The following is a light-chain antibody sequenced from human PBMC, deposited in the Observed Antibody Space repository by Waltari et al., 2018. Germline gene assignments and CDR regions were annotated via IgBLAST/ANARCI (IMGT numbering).Light chain of an antibody. CDR3: QQYGSLPWT. CDR1: EDVPSGY. V-gene: IGKV3-20*01. CDR2: GAS. J-gene: IGKJ1*01. Sequence: EIILTQSPATLSLSPGDRATLSCRASEDVPSGYLAWYQQKPGQAPRLRTFGASSGATGVPDRFSGSESGTDFTLTIRRLEPEDFAVYYCQQYGSLPWTFGQGTKVEIK.